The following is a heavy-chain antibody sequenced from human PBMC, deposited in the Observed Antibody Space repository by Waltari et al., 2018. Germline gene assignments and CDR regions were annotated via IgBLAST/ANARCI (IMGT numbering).Heavy chain of an antibody. V-gene: IGHV3-48*01. Sequence: EVQLVESGGGLVQPGGSLRLSCAASGFNFSSYSMNWVRQAPGKGLEWVSYISSSSSTIYYADSVKGRFTISRDNAKNSLYLQMNSLRAEDTAVYYCATGLKQGVISGMDVWGQGTTVTVSS. CDR1: GFNFSSYS. CDR2: ISSSSSTI. CDR3: ATGLKQGVISGMDV. J-gene: IGHJ6*02. D-gene: IGHD3-16*02.